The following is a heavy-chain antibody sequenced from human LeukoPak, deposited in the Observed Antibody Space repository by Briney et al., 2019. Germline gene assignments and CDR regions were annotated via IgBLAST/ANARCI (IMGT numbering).Heavy chain of an antibody. CDR1: GFTFSSYW. CDR3: ARTNVLRYFDWLSKGHYFDY. CDR2: INSDGSST. D-gene: IGHD3-9*01. Sequence: GGSLRLPCAASGFTFSSYWMHWVRQAPGKGLVWVSRINSDGSSTSYADSVKGRFTISRDNAKNTLYLQMNSLRAEDTAVYYCARTNVLRYFDWLSKGHYFDYWGQGTLVTVSS. J-gene: IGHJ4*02. V-gene: IGHV3-74*01.